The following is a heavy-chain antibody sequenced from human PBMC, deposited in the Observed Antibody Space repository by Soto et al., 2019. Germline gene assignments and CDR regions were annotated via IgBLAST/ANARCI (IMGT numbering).Heavy chain of an antibody. CDR1: GFTFTSSA. J-gene: IGHJ3*02. CDR2: IVVGSGNT. CDR3: AAPGSSGSKVAFDI. Sequence: SVKVSCKASGFTFTSSAMQWVRQARGQRLEWIGWIVVGSGNTNYAQKFQERVTITRDMSTSTAYMELSSLRSEDTAVYYCAAPGSSGSKVAFDIWGQGTMVTVSS. D-gene: IGHD6-19*01. V-gene: IGHV1-58*02.